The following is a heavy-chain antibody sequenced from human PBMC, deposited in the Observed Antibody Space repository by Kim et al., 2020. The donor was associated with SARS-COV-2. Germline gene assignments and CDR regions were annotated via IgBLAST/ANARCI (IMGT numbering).Heavy chain of an antibody. J-gene: IGHJ6*02. CDR3: AGGWGPYQLLRGYYYYYGMDV. CDR1: GYTFTGYY. Sequence: ASVKVSCKASGYTFTGYYMHWVRQAPGQGLEWMGWINPNSGGTNYAQKFQGRVTMTRDTSISTAYMELSRLRSDDTAVYYCAGGWGPYQLLRGYYYYYGMDVWGQGTTVTVSS. CDR2: INPNSGGT. D-gene: IGHD2-2*01. V-gene: IGHV1-2*02.